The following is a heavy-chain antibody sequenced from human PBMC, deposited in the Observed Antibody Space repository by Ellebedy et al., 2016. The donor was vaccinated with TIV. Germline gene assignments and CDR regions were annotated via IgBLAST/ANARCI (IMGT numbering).Heavy chain of an antibody. Sequence: GESLKISCAASRFPLSSYAMSWVRQAPGKGLEWVSAIDSAGIPDYADFVKGRFTISRDNSKNTLYLQMHSLRAEDTALYYCAKDYSGSINAPLDHWGQGTLVTVAS. CDR3: AKDYSGSINAPLDH. CDR2: IDSAGIP. J-gene: IGHJ4*02. V-gene: IGHV3-23*01. CDR1: RFPLSSYA. D-gene: IGHD1-26*01.